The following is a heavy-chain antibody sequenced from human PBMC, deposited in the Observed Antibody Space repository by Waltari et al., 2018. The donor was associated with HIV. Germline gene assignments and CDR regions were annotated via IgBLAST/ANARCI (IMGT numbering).Heavy chain of an antibody. CDR1: GFTLRSFG. CDR2: IWYDGSNK. Sequence: QVQLVESGGGVVQPGRSLRLSCAASGFTLRSFGMHWVRQAPGKGLEWGAVIWYDGSNKYYADSVKGRFTISRDNSKNTLYLQMNSLRAEDTAVYYCASSHYYDSTREYYFDYWGQGTLVTVSS. V-gene: IGHV3-33*01. CDR3: ASSHYYDSTREYYFDY. J-gene: IGHJ4*02. D-gene: IGHD3-22*01.